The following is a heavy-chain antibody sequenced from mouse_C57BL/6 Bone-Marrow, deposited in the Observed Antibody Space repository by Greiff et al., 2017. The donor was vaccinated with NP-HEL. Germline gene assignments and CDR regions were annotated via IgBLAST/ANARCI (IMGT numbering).Heavy chain of an antibody. D-gene: IGHD1-1*01. Sequence: VMLVESGAELARPGASVKLSCKASGYTFTSYGISWVKQRTGQGLEWIGEIYPRSGNTYYNEKFKGKATLTADKSSSTAYMELRSLTSEDSAVYFCARGFTTVVDWYFDVWGTGTTVTVSS. J-gene: IGHJ1*03. CDR3: ARGFTTVVDWYFDV. CDR2: IYPRSGNT. V-gene: IGHV1-81*01. CDR1: GYTFTSYG.